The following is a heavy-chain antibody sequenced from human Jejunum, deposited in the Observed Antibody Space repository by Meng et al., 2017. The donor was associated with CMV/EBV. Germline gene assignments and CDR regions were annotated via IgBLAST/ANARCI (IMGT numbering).Heavy chain of an antibody. CDR1: GGSINNYY. CDR2: FYSSDTY. D-gene: IGHD1-26*01. CDR3: ARGPGASTREGFDH. J-gene: IGHJ4*02. Sequence: QVQLQDSGPGLVKPSETLSLTCTVAGGSINNYYWSWIRQSAGKGLEWIGRFYSSDTYNYHPSLNSRVTMSLDTSKKQFSLILSSVTAADTARYYCARGPGASTREGFDHWGLGTLVTVSS. V-gene: IGHV4-4*07.